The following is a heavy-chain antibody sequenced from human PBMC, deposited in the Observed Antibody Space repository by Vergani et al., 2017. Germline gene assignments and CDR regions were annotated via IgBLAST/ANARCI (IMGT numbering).Heavy chain of an antibody. CDR1: GGTFSSYA. V-gene: IGHV1-69*06. D-gene: IGHD3-16*01. Sequence: QVQLVQSGAEVKKPGSSVKVSCKASGGTFSSYAISWVRQAPGQGLEWMGGIIPIFGTANYAQKFQGRVTITADKSTSTAYVEMSSLRSEDAAVYYCARTYEGAVPGCFDIWGQGTMVTVSS. J-gene: IGHJ3*02. CDR3: ARTYEGAVPGCFDI. CDR2: IIPIFGTA.